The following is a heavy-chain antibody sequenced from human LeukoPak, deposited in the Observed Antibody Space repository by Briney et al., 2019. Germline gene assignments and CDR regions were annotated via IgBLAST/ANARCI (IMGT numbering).Heavy chain of an antibody. CDR2: IYTSGST. Sequence: PSQTLSLTCTVSGGSISSGSYYGSWIRQPAGKGLEWIGRIYTSGSTNYNPSLKSRVTISVDTSKNQFSLKLSSVTAADTAVYYCASTTYCGGDCYLDYWGQGTLVTVSS. D-gene: IGHD2-21*01. J-gene: IGHJ4*02. V-gene: IGHV4-61*02. CDR3: ASTTYCGGDCYLDY. CDR1: GGSISSGSYY.